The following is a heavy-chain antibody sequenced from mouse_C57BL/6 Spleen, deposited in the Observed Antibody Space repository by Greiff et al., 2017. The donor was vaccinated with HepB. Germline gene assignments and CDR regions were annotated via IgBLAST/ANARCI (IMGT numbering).Heavy chain of an antibody. CDR3: ARSDLDY. CDR1: GFTFSDYG. CDR2: ISSGSSTI. Sequence: DVKLVESGGGLVKPGGSLKLSCAASGFTFSDYGMHWVRQAPEKGLEWVAYISSGSSTIYYADTVKGRFTISRDNAKNTLFLQMTSLMSEDTAMYYCARSDLDYWGQGTTLTVSS. V-gene: IGHV5-17*01. J-gene: IGHJ2*01.